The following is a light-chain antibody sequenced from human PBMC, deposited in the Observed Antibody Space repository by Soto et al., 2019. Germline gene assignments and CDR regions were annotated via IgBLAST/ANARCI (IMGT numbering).Light chain of an antibody. CDR1: QSIKNL. V-gene: IGKV1-5*01. J-gene: IGKJ1*01. CDR3: QQYSNSSPGT. CDR2: DAS. Sequence: DIQMTQSPSTLSASVGDRVTITCRASQSIKNLLAWYQQKPGKAPNLLIYDASSLENGVPSRFSGSGSGTEFTLTIRSLQPDDFATYYCQQYSNSSPGTFGQGTKV.